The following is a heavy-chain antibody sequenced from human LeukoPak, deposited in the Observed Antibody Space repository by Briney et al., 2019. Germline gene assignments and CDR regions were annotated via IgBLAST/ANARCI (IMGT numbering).Heavy chain of an antibody. CDR2: ISGSGGTT. D-gene: IGHD2-21*01. V-gene: IGHV3-23*01. CDR3: ARDKSVLSPLAIDY. Sequence: GGTLRLSCAASGFTFSNYGMSWVRQAPGKGLEWVSGISGSGGTTYYADSVKGRFTISRDNAKNSLYLQMNSLRAEDTAVYYCARDKSVLSPLAIDYWGQGTLVTVSS. CDR1: GFTFSNYG. J-gene: IGHJ4*02.